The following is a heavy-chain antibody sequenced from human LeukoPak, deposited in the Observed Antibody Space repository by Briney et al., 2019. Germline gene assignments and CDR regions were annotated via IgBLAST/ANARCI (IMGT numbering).Heavy chain of an antibody. CDR3: AKNTESFGDSSTGD. V-gene: IGHV3-23*01. J-gene: IGHJ4*02. CDR1: GFTFSNYA. D-gene: IGHD4-17*01. CDR2: ISENGGRT. Sequence: SGGSLTLSCAASGFTFSNYAMNWVRQAPGKGLEWVADISENGGRTYYPYSVKGRFTVYRDNSKNTVYLQMNSLRADDTAVYYCAKNTESFGDSSTGDWGQGTLVTVSS.